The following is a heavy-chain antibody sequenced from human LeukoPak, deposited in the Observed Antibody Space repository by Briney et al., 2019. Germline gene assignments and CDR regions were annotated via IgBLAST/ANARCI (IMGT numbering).Heavy chain of an antibody. CDR3: AKDEGSGWTFDY. V-gene: IGHV3-48*01. Sequence: GGSLRLSCAAPGFTFSSYSMNWVRQAPGKGLEWVSYISSSSSTIYYADSVKGRFTISRDNSKNTLYLQMNSLRAEDTAVYYCAKDEGSGWTFDYWGQGTLVTVSS. J-gene: IGHJ4*02. D-gene: IGHD6-19*01. CDR1: GFTFSSYS. CDR2: ISSSSSTI.